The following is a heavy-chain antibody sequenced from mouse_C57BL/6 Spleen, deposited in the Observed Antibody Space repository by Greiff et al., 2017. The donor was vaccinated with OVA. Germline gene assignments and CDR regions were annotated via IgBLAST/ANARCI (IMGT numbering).Heavy chain of an antibody. CDR2: INPSNGGT. V-gene: IGHV1-53*01. D-gene: IGHD1-1*01. CDR3: ARYLITTPTFAY. Sequence: QVQLQQPGTELVKPGASVKLSCKASGYTFTSYWMHWVKQRSGQGLEWIGNINPSNGGTNYNEKFKSKATLTVDKSSSTAYMQLSSLTSEDSAVCDCARYLITTPTFAYWGQGTLVTVSA. J-gene: IGHJ3*01. CDR1: GYTFTSYW.